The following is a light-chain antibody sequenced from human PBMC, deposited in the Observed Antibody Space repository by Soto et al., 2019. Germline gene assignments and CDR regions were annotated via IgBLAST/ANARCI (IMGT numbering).Light chain of an antibody. CDR2: DAS. V-gene: IGKV3-11*01. Sequence: EIVLSQSPPTLSLSPGERATLSCRASQSVSSYLAWYQQKPGQAPRLLIYDASNRATGIPARFSGSGSGTDFTLTISSLEPEDFAVYYCQQRSNWPPTFGQGTRLAI. CDR1: QSVSSY. CDR3: QQRSNWPPT. J-gene: IGKJ5*01.